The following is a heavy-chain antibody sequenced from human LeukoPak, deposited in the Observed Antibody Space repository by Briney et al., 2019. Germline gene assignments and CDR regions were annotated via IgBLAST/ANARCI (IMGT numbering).Heavy chain of an antibody. CDR3: ARGAYGSGRSYFDY. D-gene: IGHD3-10*01. CDR2: ISISGTTI. CDR1: GFTFSDYE. Sequence: GGSLRLSCAASGFTFSDYEMNWVRQAPGKGLEWLSHISISGTTIHYADSVKGRFTISRDNAKNSVYLQMNSLRAEDTAVYYCARGAYGSGRSYFDYWGQGTLVTVSS. J-gene: IGHJ4*02. V-gene: IGHV3-48*03.